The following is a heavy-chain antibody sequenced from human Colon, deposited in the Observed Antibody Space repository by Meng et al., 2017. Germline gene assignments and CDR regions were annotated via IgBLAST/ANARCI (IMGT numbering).Heavy chain of an antibody. Sequence: RRRGWGRGRRGCPGAPSRTRAVAAGSISGGNWWSWDGQPPGKGLAWIGQIDLGGTPYYNPSLESRVIMSLDKSKNQLSLRLTSVAAADTAVYYCARHGGWHFDYWGQGALVTVSS. J-gene: IGHJ4*02. CDR3: ARHGGWHFDY. V-gene: IGHV4-4*03. CDR2: IDLGGTP. D-gene: IGHD6-19*01. CDR1: AGSISGGNW.